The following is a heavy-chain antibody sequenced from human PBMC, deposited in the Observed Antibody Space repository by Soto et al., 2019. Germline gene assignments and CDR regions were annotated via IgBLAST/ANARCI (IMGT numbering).Heavy chain of an antibody. D-gene: IGHD3-9*01. V-gene: IGHV4-39*01. J-gene: IGHJ5*02. CDR1: GGSTMISSYY. CDR2: LYYTGST. CDR3: ARGDILTGYSPPYRWFDP. Sequence: SETLSLTCDVSGGSTMISSYYCAWIRQPPGKGLEWIGSLYYTGSTYYNPSLRSRVTISVDTTRNQFSLKLSSVAAADTAVYYCARGDILTGYSPPYRWFDPWGQGTLVTVSS.